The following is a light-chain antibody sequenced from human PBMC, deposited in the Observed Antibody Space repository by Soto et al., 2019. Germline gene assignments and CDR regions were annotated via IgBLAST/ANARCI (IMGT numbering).Light chain of an antibody. CDR2: GAS. CDR1: QSVSNNY. CDR3: QQYHTWPIT. Sequence: EIVLTQSPGTLSLSPGERATLSCRASQSVSNNYLAWYQQKPGQAPRLLIYGASNRATGIPDRFSGSGSGTDFTLTISRLEPEDCAIYYCQQYHTWPITFGGGTKVEIK. V-gene: IGKV3-20*01. J-gene: IGKJ4*01.